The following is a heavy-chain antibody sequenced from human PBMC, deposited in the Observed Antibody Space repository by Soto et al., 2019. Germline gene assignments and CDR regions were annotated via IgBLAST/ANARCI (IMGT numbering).Heavy chain of an antibody. CDR2: IYYSGST. CDR3: ARPLGYCSSTSCYNWFDP. V-gene: IGHV4-39*01. D-gene: IGHD2-2*01. J-gene: IGHJ5*02. CDR1: GGSISSSSYY. Sequence: TSETLSLTCTVSGGSISSSSYYWGWIRQPPGKGLEWIGSIYYSGSTYYNPSLKSRVTISVDTSKNQFSLKLSSVTAADTAVYYCARPLGYCSSTSCYNWFDPWGQGTLVTVSS.